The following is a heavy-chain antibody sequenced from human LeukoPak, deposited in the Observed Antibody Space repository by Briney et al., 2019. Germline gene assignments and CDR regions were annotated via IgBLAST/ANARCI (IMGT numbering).Heavy chain of an antibody. V-gene: IGHV1-69*13. Sequence: ASVKVSCKASGGTFSSYAISWVRQAPGQGLEWMGGIIPIFGTANYAQKFQGRVTITADESTSTAYMELSSLRSEDTAVYYCARESSSRGWFDPWGQGTLVTVSS. CDR2: IIPIFGTA. D-gene: IGHD6-13*01. J-gene: IGHJ5*02. CDR3: ARESSSRGWFDP. CDR1: GGTFSSYA.